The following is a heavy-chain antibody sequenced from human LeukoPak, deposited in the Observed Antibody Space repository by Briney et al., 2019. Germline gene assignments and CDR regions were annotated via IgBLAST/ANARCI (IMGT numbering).Heavy chain of an antibody. CDR1: GVSFSGYY. J-gene: IGHJ4*02. CDR2: INHSGST. Sequence: SETLSLTCAVYGVSFSGYYWSWIRQPPGKGLEWIGEINHSGSTNYNPSLKSRVTISVDTSKNQFSLKLSSVTAADTAVYYCARQRLTMVRGVRGRDFDYWGQGTLVTVSS. V-gene: IGHV4-34*01. CDR3: ARQRLTMVRGVRGRDFDY. D-gene: IGHD3-10*01.